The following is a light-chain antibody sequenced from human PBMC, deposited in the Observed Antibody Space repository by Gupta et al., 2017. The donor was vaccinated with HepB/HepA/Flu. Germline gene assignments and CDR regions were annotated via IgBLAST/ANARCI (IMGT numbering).Light chain of an antibody. CDR2: DAS. CDR3: QQRET. V-gene: IGKV3-11*01. CDR1: QSVSSY. J-gene: IGKJ1*01. Sequence: EIVLTQSPATLPLSPGERATLSCRASQSVSSYLAWYQQKPGQAPRLLIYDASNRATGIPARFSGSGSGTDFTLTISSLEPEDFAVYYCQQRETFGQGTKVEIK.